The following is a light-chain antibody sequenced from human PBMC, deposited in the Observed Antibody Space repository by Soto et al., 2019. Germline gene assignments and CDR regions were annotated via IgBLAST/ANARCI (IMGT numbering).Light chain of an antibody. CDR3: QQFHFHPLT. CDR1: QGINSA. V-gene: IGKV1-13*02. Sequence: AVQLTQSPSSLSASVGDRVTITCRASQGINSALAWYQQKPGEAPKLLISDASALQSGVPSRFSGTGSWTDFTLTLSSLQPEDFATYYCQQFHFHPLTFGGGSKVEIK. CDR2: DAS. J-gene: IGKJ4*01.